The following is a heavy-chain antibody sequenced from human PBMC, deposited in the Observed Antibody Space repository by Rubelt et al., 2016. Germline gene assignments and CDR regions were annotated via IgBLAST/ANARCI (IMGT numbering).Heavy chain of an antibody. D-gene: IGHD6-19*01. J-gene: IGHJ4*02. CDR2: IYYTGRT. Sequence: QVQLQESGPGLVKPSETLSLTCTVSGDSISNDYHWGWIRQTPGKGLEWIGSIYYTGRTYYPPSLRSRVSMSADTSKNQYALGLTAVTAADRAGYYWARGRVSSGWDRDDWGQGTLVIVSS. CDR3: ARGRVSSGWDRDD. V-gene: IGHV4-38-2*02. CDR1: GDSISNDYH.